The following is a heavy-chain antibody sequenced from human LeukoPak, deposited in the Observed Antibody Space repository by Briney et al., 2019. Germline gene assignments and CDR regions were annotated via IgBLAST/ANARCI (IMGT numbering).Heavy chain of an antibody. J-gene: IGHJ5*02. CDR2: ISAYNGNT. D-gene: IGHD6-13*01. CDR1: GYTFTGYY. CDR3: ARVTAAAGTGWFDP. V-gene: IGHV1-18*04. Sequence: GASVKVSCKASGYTFTGYYMHWVRQAPGQGLEWMGWISAYNGNTNYAQKLQGRVTMTTDTSTSTAYMELRSLRSDDTAVYYCARVTAAAGTGWFDPWGQGTLVTVSS.